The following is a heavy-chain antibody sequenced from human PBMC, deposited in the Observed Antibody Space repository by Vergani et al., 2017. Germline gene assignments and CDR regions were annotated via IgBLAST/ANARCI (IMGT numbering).Heavy chain of an antibody. Sequence: QVQLVQSGAEVKKPGSSVKVSCKASGGTFSSYTISWVRQAPGQGLEWMGRIIPILGIANYAQKFQGRVTITADKSTSTAYMELSSLRSEDTAVYYCARGDSSGYDYYYYYGMDVWGQGP. D-gene: IGHD3-22*01. V-gene: IGHV1-69*02. CDR2: IIPILGIA. J-gene: IGHJ6*02. CDR1: GGTFSSYT. CDR3: ARGDSSGYDYYYYYGMDV.